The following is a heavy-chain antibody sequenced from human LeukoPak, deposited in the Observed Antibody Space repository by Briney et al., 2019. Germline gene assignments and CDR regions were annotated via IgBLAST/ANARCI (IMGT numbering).Heavy chain of an antibody. Sequence: GGSLRLSCAASGFTVSRNYMSWVRQAPGKGLEWVSAISGSGGSTYYADSVKGRFTISRDNSKNTLYLQMNSLRAEDTAVYYCAKDRIVVVVAATRWFDPWGQGTLVTVSS. CDR1: GFTVSRNY. CDR2: ISGSGGST. J-gene: IGHJ5*02. D-gene: IGHD2-15*01. V-gene: IGHV3-23*01. CDR3: AKDRIVVVVAATRWFDP.